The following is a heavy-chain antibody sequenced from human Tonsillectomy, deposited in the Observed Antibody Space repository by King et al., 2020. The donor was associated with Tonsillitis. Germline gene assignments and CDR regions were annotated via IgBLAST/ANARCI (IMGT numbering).Heavy chain of an antibody. J-gene: IGHJ2*01. CDR1: GYTFTTYG. CDR3: ARGHEDWFFDL. Sequence: VQLVQSRGEVKKPGASVKVSCKASGYTFTTYGINWVRQAPGQGLECMGWISTYNGETDYAQKFQGRVTLTTNTSTSTVYMELRSLRSDDTAVYYCARGHEDWFFDLWGRGTLVTVSS. V-gene: IGHV1-18*04. CDR2: ISTYNGET.